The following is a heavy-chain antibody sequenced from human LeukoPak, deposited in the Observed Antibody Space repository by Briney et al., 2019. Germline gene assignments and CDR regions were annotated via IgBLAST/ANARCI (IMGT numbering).Heavy chain of an antibody. V-gene: IGHV1-18*01. Sequence: ASVKVSCKASGYTFTSYGISWVRQAPGQGLEWMGWINPYNGNTNYAQKLQGRVTITADESTSTAYMELSSLRSEDTAVYYCARGKGSYPVDYWGQGTLVTVSS. D-gene: IGHD1-26*01. CDR2: INPYNGNT. CDR1: GYTFTSYG. J-gene: IGHJ4*02. CDR3: ARGKGSYPVDY.